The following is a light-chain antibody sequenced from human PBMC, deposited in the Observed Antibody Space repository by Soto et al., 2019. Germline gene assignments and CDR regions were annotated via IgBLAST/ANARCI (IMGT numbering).Light chain of an antibody. V-gene: IGLV1-40*01. CDR2: GNS. CDR3: QSYASSLSGHVV. CDR1: SSNIGAGYD. J-gene: IGLJ2*01. Sequence: QSVLTQPPSVSGAPGQRVTISCTGSSSNIGAGYDVHWYQQLPGTAPKLLIYGNSNRPSEVPDRFSGSKSGTSASLAITGRQAEDEADYYCQSYASSLSGHVVFGGGPKLTVL.